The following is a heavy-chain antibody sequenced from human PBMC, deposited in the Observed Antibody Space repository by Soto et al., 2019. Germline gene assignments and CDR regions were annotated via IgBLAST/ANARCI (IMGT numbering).Heavy chain of an antibody. CDR3: ARPRITMVRGPSDLDY. CDR1: GFTFSRYG. CDR2: IWYDGSNK. D-gene: IGHD3-10*01. J-gene: IGHJ4*02. V-gene: IGHV3-33*01. Sequence: PGGSLRRSWAASGFTFSRYGMHWVRQAPGKGLEWVAVIWYDGSNKYYADSVKGRFTISRDNSKNTLYLQMNSLRAEDTAVYYCARPRITMVRGPSDLDYWGQGTLVTVSS.